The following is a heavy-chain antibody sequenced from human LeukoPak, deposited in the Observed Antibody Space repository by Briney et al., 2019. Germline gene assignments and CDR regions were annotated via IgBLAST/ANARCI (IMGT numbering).Heavy chain of an antibody. CDR3: ARGVIRGIDALDI. CDR2: FYSGGST. D-gene: IGHD3-10*01. J-gene: IGHJ3*02. Sequence: TGGSLRLXCAASGFTVSSNYISWVRQAPGKGLECVSVFYSGGSTDYADSVKGRFTISRDNSKNTLYLQMNSLRTEDTAVYYCARGVIRGIDALDIWGQGTMVTVSS. V-gene: IGHV3-66*02. CDR1: GFTVSSNY.